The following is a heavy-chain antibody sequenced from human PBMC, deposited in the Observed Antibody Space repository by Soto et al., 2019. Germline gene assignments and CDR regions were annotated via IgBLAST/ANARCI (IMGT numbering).Heavy chain of an antibody. D-gene: IGHD2-8*01. CDR3: ARAYCTNGVCYAFDI. Sequence: GGSLRLSCAASGFTFSSYAMHWVRQAPGKGLEYVSAISSNGGSTYYANSVKGRFTISRDNSKNTLYLQMGSLRAEDMAVYYCARAYCTNGVCYAFDIWGQGTMVTVSS. CDR2: ISSNGGST. CDR1: GFTFSSYA. J-gene: IGHJ3*02. V-gene: IGHV3-64*01.